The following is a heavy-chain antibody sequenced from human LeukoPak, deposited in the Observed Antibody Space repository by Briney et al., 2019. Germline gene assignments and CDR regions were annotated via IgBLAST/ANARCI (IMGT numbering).Heavy chain of an antibody. CDR2: IRTKGNSYVP. CDR1: GFTFSDHY. J-gene: IGHJ4*02. CDR3: AKHKGSGSYYLYCFDY. V-gene: IGHV3-72*01. D-gene: IGHD3-10*01. Sequence: GGSLRLSCAASGFTFSDHYMDWVRQAPGKGLEWVGRIRTKGNSYVPDYAASVKGRFTISRDDSENSLYVKMNSLKPEDTAVYYCAKHKGSGSYYLYCFDYWGQGTLVSVSS.